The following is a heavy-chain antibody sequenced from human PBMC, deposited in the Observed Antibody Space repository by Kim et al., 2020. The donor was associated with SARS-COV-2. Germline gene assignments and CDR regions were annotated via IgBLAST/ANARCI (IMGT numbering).Heavy chain of an antibody. V-gene: IGHV3-48*03. J-gene: IGHJ6*02. D-gene: IGHD3-3*01. CDR3: ARDEAIFGVVTRGGYYYYGMDV. Sequence: GGSLRLSCAASGFTFSSYEMNWVRQAPGKGLEWVSYISSSGSTIYYADSVKGRFTISRDNAKNSLYLQMNSLRAEDTAVYYCARDEAIFGVVTRGGYYYYGMDVWGQGTTVTVSS. CDR2: ISSSGSTI. CDR1: GFTFSSYE.